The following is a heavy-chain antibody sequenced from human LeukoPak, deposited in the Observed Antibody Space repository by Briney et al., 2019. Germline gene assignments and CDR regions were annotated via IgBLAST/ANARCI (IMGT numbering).Heavy chain of an antibody. Sequence: SETLSLTCAVYGGSFSGYYWSWIRQPPGKGLEWIGYIYYSGSTNCNPSLKSRVTISVDTSKNQFSLKLSSVTAADTAVYYCARGAFGSGFDYWGQGTLVTVSS. D-gene: IGHD6-19*01. CDR1: GGSFSGYY. CDR3: ARGAFGSGFDY. V-gene: IGHV4-59*01. CDR2: IYYSGST. J-gene: IGHJ4*02.